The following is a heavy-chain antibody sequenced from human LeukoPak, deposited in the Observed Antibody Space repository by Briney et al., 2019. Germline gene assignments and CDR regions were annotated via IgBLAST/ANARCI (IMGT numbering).Heavy chain of an antibody. CDR1: GFTFSSCW. CDR2: INQDGSEK. J-gene: IGHJ4*02. V-gene: IGHV3-7*01. CDR3: ARGDGSGREEAIDY. Sequence: GGSLRLSCAASGFTFSSCWMNWVRQAPGKGLEWVANINQDGSEKYYVDSVRGRFTISRDNAKNSLYLQMNSLRAEDTAVYYCARGDGSGREEAIDYWGQGTLVTVSS. D-gene: IGHD3-10*01.